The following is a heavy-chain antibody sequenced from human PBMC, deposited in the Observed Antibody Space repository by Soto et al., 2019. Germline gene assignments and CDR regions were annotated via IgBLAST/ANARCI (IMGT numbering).Heavy chain of an antibody. CDR3: ARDLNTYFYGGGSYYYYYYGMDV. J-gene: IGHJ6*02. V-gene: IGHV3-74*01. CDR1: GFTFSSYW. Sequence: GGSLRLSCAASGFTFSSYWMHWVRQAPGKGLVWVSRINSDGSSTSYAQKFQGRVTMTRDTSTSTVYMELSSLRSEDTAVYYYARDLNTYFYGGGSYYYYYYGMDVWGQGTTVTVSS. CDR2: INSDGSST. D-gene: IGHD3-10*01.